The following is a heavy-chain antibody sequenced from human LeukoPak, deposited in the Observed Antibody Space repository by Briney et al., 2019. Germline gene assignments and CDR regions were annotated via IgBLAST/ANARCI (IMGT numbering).Heavy chain of an antibody. J-gene: IGHJ6*02. CDR3: ARGDGLGGYYYYYYGMDV. V-gene: IGHV4-34*01. D-gene: IGHD2-15*01. CDR2: INHSGST. CDR1: GGSFSGYY. Sequence: SETLSLTCAVYGGSFSGYYWSWIRQPPGKGLEWIGEINHSGSTNYNPSLKSRVTISVDTSKNQFSLKLSSVTAADTAVYYCARGDGLGGYYYYYYGMDVWGQGTTVTVSS.